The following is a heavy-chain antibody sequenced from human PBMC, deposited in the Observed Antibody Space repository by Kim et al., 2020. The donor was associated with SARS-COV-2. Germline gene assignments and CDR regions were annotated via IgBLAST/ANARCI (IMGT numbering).Heavy chain of an antibody. J-gene: IGHJ4*02. D-gene: IGHD3-10*01. Sequence: DAVKGRLTNSRENDKNSLYLQMNGLRAEDTALYYCAKGGHYYGSGSYYDYWGQGTLVTVSS. V-gene: IGHV3-9*01. CDR3: AKGGHYYGSGSYYDY.